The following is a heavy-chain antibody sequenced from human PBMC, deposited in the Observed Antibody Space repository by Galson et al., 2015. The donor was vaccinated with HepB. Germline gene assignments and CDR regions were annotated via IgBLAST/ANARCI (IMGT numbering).Heavy chain of an antibody. Sequence: SVKVSCKASGYTFTSYYMHWVRQAPGQGLEWMGIINPSGGSTSYAQKFQGRVTMTRDTSTSTVYMELSSLRSEDTAVYYCARDRSTTPRDGYNLAPNDHYYYGMDVWGQGTTVTVSS. CDR1: GYTFTSYY. CDR3: ARDRSTTPRDGYNLAPNDHYYYGMDV. D-gene: IGHD5-24*01. CDR2: INPSGGST. V-gene: IGHV1-46*01. J-gene: IGHJ6*02.